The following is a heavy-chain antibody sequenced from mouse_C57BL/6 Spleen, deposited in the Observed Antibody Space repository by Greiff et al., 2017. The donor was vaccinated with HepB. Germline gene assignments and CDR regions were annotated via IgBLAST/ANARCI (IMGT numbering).Heavy chain of an antibody. V-gene: IGHV5-4*01. D-gene: IGHD2-5*01. Sequence: EVHLVESGGGLVKPGGSLKLSCAASGFTFSSYAMSWVRQTPEKRLEWVATISDGGSYTYYPANVKGRFTISRDNAKNNLYLQMSHLKSEDTAMYYCARDLGYYSNSWFAYWGQGTLVTVSA. CDR3: ARDLGYYSNSWFAY. CDR1: GFTFSSYA. J-gene: IGHJ3*01. CDR2: ISDGGSYT.